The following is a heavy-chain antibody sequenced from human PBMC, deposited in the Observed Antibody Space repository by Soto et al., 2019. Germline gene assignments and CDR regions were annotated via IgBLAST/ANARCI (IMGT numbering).Heavy chain of an antibody. CDR3: ARELTVTTSDGMDV. V-gene: IGHV1-2*04. D-gene: IGHD4-4*01. J-gene: IGHJ6*02. CDR2: INPNSGGT. CDR1: GYTFTGYY. Sequence: QVQLVQSGAEVKKPGASVKVSCKATGYTFTGYYMHWVRQAPGQGVEWMGWINPNSGGTNYAQKFQGWVTMTRDTSISTAYMERSRLRSDDTAVYYCARELTVTTSDGMDVWGQGTTVTVSS.